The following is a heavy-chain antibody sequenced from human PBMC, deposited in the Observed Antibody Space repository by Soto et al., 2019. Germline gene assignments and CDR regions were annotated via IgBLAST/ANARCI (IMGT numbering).Heavy chain of an antibody. Sequence: GGSLRLSCAASGFTFSSYAMSWVRQAPGKGLEWVSAISGSGGSTYYADSVKGRFTISRDNSKNTLYLQMNSLRAEDTAVYYCAKGSKTTMVRGVYPYYYYYMDVWGKGTTVTVSS. V-gene: IGHV3-23*01. J-gene: IGHJ6*03. CDR1: GFTFSSYA. CDR2: ISGSGGST. D-gene: IGHD3-10*01. CDR3: AKGSKTTMVRGVYPYYYYYMDV.